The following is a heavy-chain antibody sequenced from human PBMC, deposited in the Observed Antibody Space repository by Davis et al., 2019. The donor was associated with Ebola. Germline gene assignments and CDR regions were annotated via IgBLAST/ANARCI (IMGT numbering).Heavy chain of an antibody. CDR2: IDHSGST. CDR3: ARQGCSSSSCSLGYYYYYGMDV. V-gene: IGHV4-34*01. J-gene: IGHJ6*02. Sequence: SETLSLTCGVSGASFSGFYCSWVRQAPGGGLEWIGEIDHSGSTTYNPSLKSRVTMSLDTFKNQFSLRLNSVTAADTAVYFCARQGCSSSSCSLGYYYYYGMDVWGQGTTVTVSS. CDR1: GASFSGFY. D-gene: IGHD2-15*01.